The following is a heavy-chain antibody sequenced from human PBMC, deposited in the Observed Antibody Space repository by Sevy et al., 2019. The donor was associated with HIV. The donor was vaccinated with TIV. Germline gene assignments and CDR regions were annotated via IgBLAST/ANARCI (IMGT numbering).Heavy chain of an antibody. CDR2: INDSGST. D-gene: IGHD2-2*01. CDR3: TRHCSSTTCSHAFDI. CDR1: GGYLSGYY. Sequence: SETLSLTCAVYGGYLSGYYWSWIRQPPGKGLEWIGEINDSGSTNYNPSLKSRVTISVDTSKNQFSLKLSSVTAADTAVYYCTRHCSSTTCSHAFDIWGQGAMVTVSS. V-gene: IGHV4-34*01. J-gene: IGHJ3*02.